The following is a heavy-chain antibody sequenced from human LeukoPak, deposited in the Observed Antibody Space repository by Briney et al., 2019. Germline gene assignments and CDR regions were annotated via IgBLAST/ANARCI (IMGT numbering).Heavy chain of an antibody. Sequence: GGSLRLSCAVSGFTFSSEAMNWVRQAPGKGLEWVSYISSSSSTIYYADSVKGRFTISRDNAKNSLYLQMNSLRAEDTAVYYCARDVVVVAATGAFDIWGQGTMVTVSS. D-gene: IGHD2-15*01. CDR1: GFTFSSEA. CDR3: ARDVVVVAATGAFDI. V-gene: IGHV3-48*04. CDR2: ISSSSSTI. J-gene: IGHJ3*02.